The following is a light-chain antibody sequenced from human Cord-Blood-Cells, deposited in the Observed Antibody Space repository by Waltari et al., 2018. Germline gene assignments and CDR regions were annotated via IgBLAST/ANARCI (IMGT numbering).Light chain of an antibody. Sequence: EIVLPQSPGTLSLSPGERATLSCRASQSVSSSYLAWDQQKPGQAPRLLIYGASSRATGIPDRFSGSGSGTDFTLTISRLEPEDFAVYYCQQYGSSPLTFGGGTKVEIK. CDR1: QSVSSSY. CDR2: GAS. CDR3: QQYGSSPLT. V-gene: IGKV3-20*01. J-gene: IGKJ4*01.